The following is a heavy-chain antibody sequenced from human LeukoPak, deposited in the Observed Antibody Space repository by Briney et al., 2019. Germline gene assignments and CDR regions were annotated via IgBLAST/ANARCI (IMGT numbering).Heavy chain of an antibody. CDR3: ARDGVYYGSGSYYAPNWFDP. Sequence: ASVKVSCKASGYTFTSYYMHWVRQAPGQGLEWMGIINPSGGSTSYAQKFQGRVTMTRDMSTSTVYMELSSLRSEDTAVYYCARDGVYYGSGSYYAPNWFDPWGQGTLVTVSS. CDR2: INPSGGST. V-gene: IGHV1-46*01. CDR1: GYTFTSYY. D-gene: IGHD3-10*01. J-gene: IGHJ5*02.